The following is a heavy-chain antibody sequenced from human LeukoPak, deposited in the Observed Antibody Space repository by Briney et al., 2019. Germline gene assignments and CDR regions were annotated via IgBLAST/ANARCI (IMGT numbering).Heavy chain of an antibody. CDR3: AQWLGTNGYFQH. Sequence: ASVKVSCKASGYTFTGYYMHWVRQAPGQGLERMGWINPNSGGTNYAQKFQGRVTMTRDTSISTAYMELSRLRSDDTAVYYCAQWLGTNGYFQHWGQGTLVTVSS. CDR1: GYTFTGYY. CDR2: INPNSGGT. J-gene: IGHJ1*01. V-gene: IGHV1-2*02. D-gene: IGHD6-19*01.